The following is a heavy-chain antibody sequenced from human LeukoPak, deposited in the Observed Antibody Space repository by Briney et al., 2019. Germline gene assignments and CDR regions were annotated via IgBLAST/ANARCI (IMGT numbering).Heavy chain of an antibody. CDR3: ASALTTLEYFQH. CDR1: GGSISSYY. CDR2: IYYSGST. D-gene: IGHD4-17*01. J-gene: IGHJ1*01. Sequence: SETLSLTCTVSGGSISSYYWSWIRQLPGKGLEWIGYIYYSGSTNYNPSLKSRVTISVDTSKNQFSLKLSSVTAADTAVYYCASALTTLEYFQHWGRGTLVTVSS. V-gene: IGHV4-59*08.